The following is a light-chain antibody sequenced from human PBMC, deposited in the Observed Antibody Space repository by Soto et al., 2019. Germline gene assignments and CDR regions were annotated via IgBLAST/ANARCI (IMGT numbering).Light chain of an antibody. Sequence: EVVLTQSPGTLSLSPGERATLSCRASQSVSSNYLAWYQQKPGQAPRLLIYGASSRASGIPDRFSGSGSGTDFTLTISRLEPEDFAVYYCQQYGSSPPNTFGQGTKLGIK. CDR1: QSVSSNY. CDR2: GAS. J-gene: IGKJ2*01. V-gene: IGKV3-20*01. CDR3: QQYGSSPPNT.